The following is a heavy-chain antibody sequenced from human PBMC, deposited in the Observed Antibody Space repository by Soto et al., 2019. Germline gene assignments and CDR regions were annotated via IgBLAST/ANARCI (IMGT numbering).Heavy chain of an antibody. Sequence: SLTFAVYGGSFSGYYWSWIRQPPGKWLEWSGEINHSGSTNYNPSLKSLVTISVDTSKNQFALKLSSVTAADTAVYSCASKKIRGTIFEVVTSNWFDPWGQGPLVTVSS. CDR3: ASKKIRGTIFEVVTSNWFDP. V-gene: IGHV4-34*01. CDR2: INHSGST. D-gene: IGHD3-3*01. CDR1: GGSFSGYY. J-gene: IGHJ5*02.